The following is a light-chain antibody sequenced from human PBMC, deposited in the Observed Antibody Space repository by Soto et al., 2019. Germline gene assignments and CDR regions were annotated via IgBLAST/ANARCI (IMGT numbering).Light chain of an antibody. J-gene: IGKJ4*01. CDR1: QDIRID. Sequence: DVQMTHSPSSLSSSVGDGVTITCRASQDIRIDLSWYQQKPGKAPKLLIYKASSLESGVPSRFSGSGSGTEFTLTISSLQPDDFATYYCQQYNSYPLTFGGGTKVDIK. CDR3: QQYNSYPLT. V-gene: IGKV1-5*03. CDR2: KAS.